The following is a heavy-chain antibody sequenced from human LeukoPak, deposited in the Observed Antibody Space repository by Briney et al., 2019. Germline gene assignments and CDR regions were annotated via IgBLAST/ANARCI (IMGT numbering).Heavy chain of an antibody. Sequence: PGGSLRLSCAASGFTFSSYGMHWVRQAPGKGLEWVAFIRYDGSNKYYADSVKGRFTISRDNSKNTLYLQMNSLRAEDTAVYYCARDSGIAARQRWIDYWGQGTLVTVSS. J-gene: IGHJ4*02. CDR3: ARDSGIAARQRWIDY. CDR2: IRYDGSNK. CDR1: GFTFSSYG. V-gene: IGHV3-30*02. D-gene: IGHD6-6*01.